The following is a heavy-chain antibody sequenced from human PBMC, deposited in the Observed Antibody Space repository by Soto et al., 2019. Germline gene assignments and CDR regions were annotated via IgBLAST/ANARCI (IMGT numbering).Heavy chain of an antibody. CDR2: IIPIFGTA. V-gene: IGHV1-69*06. CDR3: ARECSSSWACDY. Sequence: SVKVSCKASGGTFSSYAISWVRQAPGQGLEWMGGIIPIFGTANYAQKFQGRVTITADKSTSTAYMELSSLRSEDTAVYYCARECSSSWACDYGGQGTLVTVAS. CDR1: GGTFSSYA. D-gene: IGHD6-13*01. J-gene: IGHJ4*02.